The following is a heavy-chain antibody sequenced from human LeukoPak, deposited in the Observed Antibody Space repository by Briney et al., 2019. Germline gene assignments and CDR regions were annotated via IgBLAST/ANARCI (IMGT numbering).Heavy chain of an antibody. CDR2: INHSGST. CDR3: ARGRLMGLYSYKGGWLDP. Sequence: PSETLSLTCAVYGGSFSGYYWSWIRQPPGKGLEWIGEINHSGSTNYNPSLKSRVTISVDTSKNQFSLKLSSVTAADTAVYYCARGRLMGLYSYKGGWLDPWGQGTLVTVSS. J-gene: IGHJ5*02. D-gene: IGHD5-18*01. V-gene: IGHV4-34*01. CDR1: GGSFSGYY.